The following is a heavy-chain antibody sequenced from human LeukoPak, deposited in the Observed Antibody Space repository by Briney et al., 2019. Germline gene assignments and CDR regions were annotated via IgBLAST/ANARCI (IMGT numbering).Heavy chain of an antibody. Sequence: SETLSLTCAVYGGSFGGYYWSWIRQPPGKGLEWIGEINHSGSTNYNPSLKSRVTISVDTSKNQFSLKLSSVTAADTAVYYCARGLFRYYGSGSPNWFDPWGQGTLVTVSS. D-gene: IGHD3-10*01. J-gene: IGHJ5*02. CDR3: ARGLFRYYGSGSPNWFDP. V-gene: IGHV4-34*01. CDR1: GGSFGGYY. CDR2: INHSGST.